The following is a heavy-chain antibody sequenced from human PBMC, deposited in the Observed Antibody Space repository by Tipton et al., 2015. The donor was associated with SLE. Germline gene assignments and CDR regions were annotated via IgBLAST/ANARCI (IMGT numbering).Heavy chain of an antibody. Sequence: GLVKPSETLSLTCTVSVYSITSGHYWAWIRQPPGKGLEWIGTIYHSGNTYYSPSLKSRVTISVDTSKNQFSLKLSSVTAADTAVYYCASRIVGALYYFDYWGQGTLVTVSS. CDR3: ASRIVGALYYFDY. CDR1: VYSITSGHY. CDR2: IYHSGNT. J-gene: IGHJ4*02. D-gene: IGHD1-26*01. V-gene: IGHV4-38-2*02.